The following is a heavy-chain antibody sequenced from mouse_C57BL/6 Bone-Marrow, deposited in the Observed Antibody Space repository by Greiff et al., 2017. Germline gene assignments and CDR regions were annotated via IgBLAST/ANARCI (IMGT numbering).Heavy chain of an antibody. Sequence: QVQLQQSGPGLVQPSQSLSITCTVSGFSLTSYGVHWVRQSPGKGLEWLGVIWSGGSTDYNAAFISRLSISKDNSKSQVFFKMNSLQADDTAINYCARKGYLLYWYFDVWGTGTTVTVSS. CDR2: IWSGGST. J-gene: IGHJ1*03. CDR1: GFSLTSYG. D-gene: IGHD2-1*01. CDR3: ARKGYLLYWYFDV. V-gene: IGHV2-2*01.